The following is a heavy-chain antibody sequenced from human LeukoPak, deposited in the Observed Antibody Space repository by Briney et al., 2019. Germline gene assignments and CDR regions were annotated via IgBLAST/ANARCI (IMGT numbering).Heavy chain of an antibody. CDR1: GFTLSGYW. CDR3: AKDPTGTTYKSWFDP. Sequence: GGSLRLSCAASGFTLSGYWIHWVRQAPGKGLVWVARINPDGSITSYADSVKGRFTISRDNAKNTLYLQMNSLRAEDTAVYYCAKDPTGTTYKSWFDPWGQGTLVTVSS. CDR2: INPDGSIT. D-gene: IGHD1-7*01. J-gene: IGHJ5*02. V-gene: IGHV3-74*01.